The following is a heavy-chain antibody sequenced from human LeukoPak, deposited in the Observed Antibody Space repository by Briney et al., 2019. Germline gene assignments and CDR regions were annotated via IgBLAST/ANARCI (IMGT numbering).Heavy chain of an antibody. CDR3: ARHGCSRGPFQH. D-gene: IGHD4/OR15-4a*01. CDR1: GGAISSGDYY. CDR2: IYYSGST. J-gene: IGHJ1*01. V-gene: IGHV4-30-4*01. Sequence: PSETLSLTCTVSGGAISSGDYYWSWIRQPPGKGLEWIGYIYYSGSTYYNPSLKSRVTISVDTSKNQFSLKLSSVTAADTAVYYCARHGCSRGPFQHWGQGTLVTVSS.